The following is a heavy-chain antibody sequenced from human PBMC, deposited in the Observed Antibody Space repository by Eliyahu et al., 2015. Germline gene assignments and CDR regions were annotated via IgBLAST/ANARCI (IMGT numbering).Heavy chain of an antibody. CDR1: GFTFTTYA. CDR2: ISFGNGDI. J-gene: IGHJ6*02. D-gene: IGHD2-2*01. V-gene: IGHV1-3*01. Sequence: QVHLLQSGAEVKRPGASVKISCKASGFTFTTYAVHWVRQAPGQKLEWMGRISFGNGDIKYSEKFQGRVTITGDSSANTVYMEVTNLKSEDSSVYYCARRSVVQYYHGMDVWGQGTTVIVSS. CDR3: ARRSVVQYYHGMDV.